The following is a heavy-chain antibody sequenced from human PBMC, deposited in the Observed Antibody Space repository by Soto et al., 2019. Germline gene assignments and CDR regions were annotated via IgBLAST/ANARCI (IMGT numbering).Heavy chain of an antibody. J-gene: IGHJ6*02. V-gene: IGHV3-48*01. CDR3: ARADSGYAHGYYYYGMDV. CDR1: GFTFSSYS. CDR2: ISSSSSTI. Sequence: EVQLVESGGGLVQPGGSLRLSCAASGFTFSSYSMNWVRQAPGKGLEWVSYISSSSSTIYYAGSVKGRFTISRDNAKNSLYLQMNSLRAEDTAVYYCARADSGYAHGYYYYGMDVGGQGTTVTVSS. D-gene: IGHD5-12*01.